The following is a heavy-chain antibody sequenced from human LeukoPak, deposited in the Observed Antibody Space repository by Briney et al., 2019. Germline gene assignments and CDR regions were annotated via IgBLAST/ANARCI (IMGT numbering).Heavy chain of an antibody. D-gene: IGHD6-19*01. Sequence: GRSLRLSCAASGFTFSSYVMHWVRQAPGKGLEWVAIISYDGSNEYYADSVKGRFTISRDNSKNTLYLQMNSLRAEDTAVYYCAKKGGWPFDYWGQGTLVTVSS. CDR1: GFTFSSYV. CDR3: AKKGGWPFDY. J-gene: IGHJ4*02. CDR2: ISYDGSNE. V-gene: IGHV3-30*04.